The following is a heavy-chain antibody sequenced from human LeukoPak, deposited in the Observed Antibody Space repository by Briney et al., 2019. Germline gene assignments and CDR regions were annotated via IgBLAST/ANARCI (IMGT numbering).Heavy chain of an antibody. D-gene: IGHD2-2*01. CDR1: GGSFSGYY. CDR2: INHSGST. CDR3: ARVPGASDY. Sequence: SETLSLTCAVYGGSFSGYYWSWIRQPPGKGLEWIGEINHSGSTNYNPSLKSRVTISVDTSKNQFSLKLSSVTAADTAVYYYARVPGASDYWGQRTLVTVSS. V-gene: IGHV4-34*01. J-gene: IGHJ4*02.